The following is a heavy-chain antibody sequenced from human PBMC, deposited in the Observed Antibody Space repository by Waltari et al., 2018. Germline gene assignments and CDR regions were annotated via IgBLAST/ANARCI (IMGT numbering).Heavy chain of an antibody. CDR2: IYTSGST. Sequence: QVQLQESGPGLVKPSQTLSLTCTVSGGSISSGSYYWSWIRQPAGKGREWIGRIYTSGSTNYNPSLKSRVTISVDTSKTQFSLKLSSVTAADTAVYYCARGASQLLWFGELGYWGQGTLVTVSS. V-gene: IGHV4-61*02. J-gene: IGHJ4*02. D-gene: IGHD3-10*01. CDR1: GGSISSGSYY. CDR3: ARGASQLLWFGELGY.